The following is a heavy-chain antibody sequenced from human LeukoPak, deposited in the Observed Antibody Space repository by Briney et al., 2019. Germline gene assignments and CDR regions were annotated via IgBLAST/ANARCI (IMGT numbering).Heavy chain of an antibody. D-gene: IGHD1-1*01. J-gene: IGHJ4*02. V-gene: IGHV3-21*01. CDR1: GFTFSSYS. Sequence: GESLKISCAASGFTFSSYSMNWVRQAAGRGLEWVPSISSSSSYIYYADSVKGRFTISRDNAKNSLYLQMNSLRAEDTAVYYCARGTRTTGIYYFDYWGQGTLVTVSS. CDR3: ARGTRTTGIYYFDY. CDR2: ISSSSSYI.